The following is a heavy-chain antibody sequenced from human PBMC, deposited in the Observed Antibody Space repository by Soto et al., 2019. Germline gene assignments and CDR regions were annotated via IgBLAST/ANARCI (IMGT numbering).Heavy chain of an antibody. CDR2: VYDTGST. CDR3: VRQGIGALPGLVDV. CDR1: SGPSRSHN. D-gene: IGHD3-10*01. J-gene: IGHJ6*02. V-gene: IGHV4-59*08. Sequence: QVQLQQSGPGLVKPSETLSLTCTVSSGPSRSHNWGWIRQSPGRGLEWIGYVYDTGSTSYNPSLESRVTISAATSTNHSSLTLSSVTAADTAVYYCVRQGIGALPGLVDVWGQGTTVSVSS.